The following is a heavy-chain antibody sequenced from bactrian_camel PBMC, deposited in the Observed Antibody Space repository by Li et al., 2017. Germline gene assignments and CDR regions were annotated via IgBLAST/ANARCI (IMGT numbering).Heavy chain of an antibody. CDR1: GFTSSRAY. D-gene: IGHD4*01. V-gene: IGHV3S40*01. CDR3: AARAYCPDTATMTRPGLYEY. Sequence: VQLVESGGGLVQPGDSLRVSCAISGFTSSRAYMSWVRQAPGKGLEWISSISTRSSNSISYADSVKGRFTISQDNAKSTVYLQMTSLKPEDTAMYYCAARAYCPDTATMTRPGLYEYWGQGTQVTVS. J-gene: IGHJ4*01. CDR2: ISTRSSNSI.